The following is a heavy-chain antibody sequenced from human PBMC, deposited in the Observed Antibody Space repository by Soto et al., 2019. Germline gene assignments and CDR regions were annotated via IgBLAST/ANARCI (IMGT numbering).Heavy chain of an antibody. V-gene: IGHV4-61*08. CDR2: ISYSGST. Sequence: PSETLSLTCTVSGGSVSSGGFYWSWIRQPPGKGLEWIGYISYSGSTNYNPSLKSRVTISVDTSKNQFSLKLSSVTAADTAVYYCAREGLITGTTYYYYGMDVWGQGTTVTVSS. D-gene: IGHD1-7*01. CDR3: AREGLITGTTYYYYGMDV. CDR1: GGSVSSGGFY. J-gene: IGHJ6*02.